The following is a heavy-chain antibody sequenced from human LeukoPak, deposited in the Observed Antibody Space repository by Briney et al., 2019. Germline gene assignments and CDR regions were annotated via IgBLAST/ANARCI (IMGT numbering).Heavy chain of an antibody. J-gene: IGHJ2*01. V-gene: IGHV3-23*01. CDR2: ISASGGST. Sequence: GGSLRLSCAASGFTFSNNAMTWVRQAPGKGLEWVSSISASGGSTSYADSVKGRFTSSRDNPKNTLYLQMNSLRVEDTAVYYCATRVGLTRYWYFDLWGRGTLVTVSS. CDR1: GFTFSNNA. CDR3: ATRVGLTRYWYFDL.